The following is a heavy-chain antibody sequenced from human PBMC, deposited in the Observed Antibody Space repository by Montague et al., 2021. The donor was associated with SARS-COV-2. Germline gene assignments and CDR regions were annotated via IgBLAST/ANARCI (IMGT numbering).Heavy chain of an antibody. Sequence: SETLSLTCTVSGGSIRSSSYYWGWIRQPPGKGLEWIGSIYYSGSTYYXPSLQSRVTLSVDTSKNEISLKVTSVTAADTSVYYCARLALSGWPSYYLYGLDVGGPGTMITVSS. D-gene: IGHD6-19*01. CDR2: IYYSGST. J-gene: IGHJ6*01. V-gene: IGHV4-39*01. CDR3: ARLALSGWPSYYLYGLDV. CDR1: GGSIRSSSYY.